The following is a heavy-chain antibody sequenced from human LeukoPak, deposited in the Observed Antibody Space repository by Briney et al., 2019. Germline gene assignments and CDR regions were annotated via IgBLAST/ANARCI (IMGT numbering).Heavy chain of an antibody. CDR3: ARLNVLDSSVLHHFDH. D-gene: IGHD6-13*01. V-gene: IGHV4-59*08. CDR2: INYSGNT. J-gene: IGHJ4*02. CDR1: GGSISHYY. Sequence: SETLSLTCTVSGGSISHYYWSWIRQPPGKVLEWIAYINYSGNTDYNPSLKSRVTISVDTSKNHFSLKLNSVTAADTAVYYCARLNVLDSSVLHHFDHWGQGTLVTVSS.